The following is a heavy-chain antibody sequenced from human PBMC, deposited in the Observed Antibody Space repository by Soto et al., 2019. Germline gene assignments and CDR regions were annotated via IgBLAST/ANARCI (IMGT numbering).Heavy chain of an antibody. CDR3: ARGPWAPEDVVGATTGTTFDY. J-gene: IGHJ4*02. D-gene: IGHD1-26*01. CDR1: GGSFSGYY. CDR2: INHSGST. V-gene: IGHV4-34*01. Sequence: SETLSLTCAVYGGSFSGYYWSWIRQPPGKGLEWIGEINHSGSTNYNPSLKSRVTISVDTSKNQFSLKLSSVTAADTAVYYCARGPWAPEDVVGATTGTTFDYWGQGTLVTVSS.